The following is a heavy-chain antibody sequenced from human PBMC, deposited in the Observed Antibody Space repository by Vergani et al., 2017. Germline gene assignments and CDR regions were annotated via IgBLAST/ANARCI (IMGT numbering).Heavy chain of an antibody. J-gene: IGHJ4*02. CDR3: AKDFRPIDQCSGGSCYPEGYFDY. Sequence: EVQLVESGGGLVKPGGSLRLSCAASGFTFSSYAMSWVRQAPGKGLEWVSAISGSGGSTYYADSVKGRFTISRDNSKNTLYLQMNSLRAEDTAVYYCAKDFRPIDQCSGGSCYPEGYFDYWGQGTLVTVSS. V-gene: IGHV3-23*04. D-gene: IGHD2-15*01. CDR2: ISGSGGST. CDR1: GFTFSSYA.